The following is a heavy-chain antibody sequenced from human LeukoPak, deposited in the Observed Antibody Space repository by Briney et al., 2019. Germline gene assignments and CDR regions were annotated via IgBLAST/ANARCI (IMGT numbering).Heavy chain of an antibody. CDR1: GYTFTSCG. J-gene: IGHJ6*03. CDR3: ARVESGSYYFHYYYMDV. Sequence: ASVKVSCKASGYTFTSCGISWVRQAPGQGLEWMGWISAYNGNTNYAQKLQGRVSMTTDTSTSTAYMELRSLRSDDTAVYYCARVESGSYYFHYYYMDVWGKGTTVTVSS. V-gene: IGHV1-18*01. D-gene: IGHD1-26*01. CDR2: ISAYNGNT.